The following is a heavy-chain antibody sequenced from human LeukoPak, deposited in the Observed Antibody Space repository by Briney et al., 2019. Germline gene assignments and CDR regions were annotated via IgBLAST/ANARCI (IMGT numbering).Heavy chain of an antibody. CDR1: GFTFSSYG. CDR2: IWYDGSNK. CDR3: ARALGGRDAFDI. D-gene: IGHD1-26*01. V-gene: IGHV3-33*01. Sequence: GGSLRLSCAASGFTFSSYGMHWVRQAPGKGLEWAAVIWYDGSNKYYADSVKGRFTISRDNSKNTLYLQMNSLRAEDTAVYYCARALGGRDAFDIWGQGTMVTVSS. J-gene: IGHJ3*02.